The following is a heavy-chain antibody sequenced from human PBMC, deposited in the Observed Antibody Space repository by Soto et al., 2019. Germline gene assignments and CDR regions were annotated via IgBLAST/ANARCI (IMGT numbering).Heavy chain of an antibody. V-gene: IGHV1-18*01. CDR2: ISAYNGNT. CDR1: GYTFTSYG. J-gene: IGHJ4*02. Sequence: EASVKVSCKASGYTFTSYGISWVRQAPGQGLEWMGWISAYNGNTNYAQKLQGRVTMTTDTSTSTAYMELRSLRSDDTAVYYCARLNDYGDYEEFYYYFDYWGQGTLVTVSS. D-gene: IGHD4-17*01. CDR3: ARLNDYGDYEEFYYYFDY.